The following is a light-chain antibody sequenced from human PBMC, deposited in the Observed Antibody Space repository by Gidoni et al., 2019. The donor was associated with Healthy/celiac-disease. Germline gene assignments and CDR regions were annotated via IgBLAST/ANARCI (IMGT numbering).Light chain of an antibody. CDR2: GAS. Sequence: EIVMTQSPSTLSVSPGERATLTCRASQSVSSNLAWYQQKPGQAPRLLIYGASTRATGIPASFSGSGSGTEFTLTSSSLQSEDVAVYCCQQYNNWPLTFGGXTKVEIK. CDR1: QSVSSN. J-gene: IGKJ4*01. CDR3: QQYNNWPLT. V-gene: IGKV3-15*01.